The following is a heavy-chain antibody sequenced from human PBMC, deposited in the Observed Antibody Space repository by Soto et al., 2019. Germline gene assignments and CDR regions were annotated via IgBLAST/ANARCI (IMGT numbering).Heavy chain of an antibody. J-gene: IGHJ5*02. D-gene: IGHD6-13*01. CDR2: IHSSGST. V-gene: IGHV4-4*07. CDR1: GASMNSYH. Sequence: SETLSLTCTVSGASMNSYHWSWIRQPAGKGLEWIGHIHSSGSTNYNPSLKSRVTMSVDTSKNQFSPRLMSLTAADTAVYYCARDQGVAAAGITWFDPWGQGSLVTVSS. CDR3: ARDQGVAAAGITWFDP.